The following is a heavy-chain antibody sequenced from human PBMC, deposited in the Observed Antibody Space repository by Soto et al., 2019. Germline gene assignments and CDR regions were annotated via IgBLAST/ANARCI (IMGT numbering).Heavy chain of an antibody. CDR1: GVTFPISS. J-gene: IGHJ4*02. D-gene: IGHD6-13*01. Sequence: SSAASGVTFPISSVPWVRQARGQRLEWIGWIAVGSGHTDYAQKFQERVTITRDMSTSTVYMELSSLRSEDTAVYFCAADAAAWQQLVRYDYWGEGPLVT. CDR2: IAVGSGHT. CDR3: AADAAAWQQLVRYDY. V-gene: IGHV1-58*01.